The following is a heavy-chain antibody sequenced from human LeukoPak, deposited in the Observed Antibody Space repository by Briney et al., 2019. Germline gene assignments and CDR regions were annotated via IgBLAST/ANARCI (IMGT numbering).Heavy chain of an antibody. J-gene: IGHJ4*02. D-gene: IGHD3-3*01. CDR1: GGSISSGGYY. Sequence: SETLSLTCTVSGGSISSGGYYWSWIRQHPGKGLEWIGYIYYSGSTYYNPSLKSRVTISVDTSKNQFSLKLSSVTAADTAVYYRARAGPYDFWSGYLFDYWGQGTLVTVSS. CDR3: ARAGPYDFWSGYLFDY. CDR2: IYYSGST. V-gene: IGHV4-31*03.